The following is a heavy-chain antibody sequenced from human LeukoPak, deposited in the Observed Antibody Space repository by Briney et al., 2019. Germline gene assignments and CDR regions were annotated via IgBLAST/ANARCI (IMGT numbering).Heavy chain of an antibody. CDR2: INGHGSEI. D-gene: IGHD6-13*01. Sequence: GGSLRLSCAASGFTFSMSWMTWVRQAPGKGLEWVASINGHGSEIHYVDSVKGRFTISRDNANDSLYLQMNSLRAEDTAVYYCARGVAAGTAVFDYWGQGTLVTVSS. CDR3: ARGVAAGTAVFDY. CDR1: GFTFSMSW. V-gene: IGHV3-7*01. J-gene: IGHJ4*02.